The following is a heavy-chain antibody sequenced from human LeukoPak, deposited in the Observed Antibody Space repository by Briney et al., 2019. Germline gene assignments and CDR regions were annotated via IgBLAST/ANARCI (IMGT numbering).Heavy chain of an antibody. CDR1: GYTFSGYS. J-gene: IGHJ5*01. V-gene: IGHV1-2*06. Sequence: GASVKVSCKASGYTFSGYSMHWVLQAPGHGLEWMGRINPNSGVTYYAQKFQGRVTMTSDTSITTAYMELSSLTSDDTATYYCARDARNWSAFDSWGQGTLVIVSS. CDR3: ARDARNWSAFDS. CDR2: INPNSGVT. D-gene: IGHD1-20*01.